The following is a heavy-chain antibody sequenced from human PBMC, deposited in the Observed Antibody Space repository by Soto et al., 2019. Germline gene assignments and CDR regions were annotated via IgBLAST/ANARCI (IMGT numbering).Heavy chain of an antibody. CDR2: IYYSGST. V-gene: IGHV4-39*01. D-gene: IGHD6-13*01. Sequence: SETLSLTCTVSGDSISSSSYYWGWIRQPPGKGLEWIGSIYYSGSTYYNPSLKSRVTISVDTSKNQFSLKLSSVTAADTAVYYCARGSGIAAYNWFDPWGQGTLVTVSS. CDR1: GDSISSSSYY. J-gene: IGHJ5*02. CDR3: ARGSGIAAYNWFDP.